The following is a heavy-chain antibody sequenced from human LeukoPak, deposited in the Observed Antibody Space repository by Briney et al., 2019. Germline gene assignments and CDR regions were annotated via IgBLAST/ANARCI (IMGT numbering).Heavy chain of an antibody. CDR1: GFIFSYYR. V-gene: IGHV3-21*01. Sequence: GGSLRLSCAASGFIFSYYRMNWVRQAPGKGLEWVSSIRSISSYIYYADSVKGRFTISRDNAKNSLYLQMNSLRAEDTAVYYCARSLGYSYGFDYWGQGTLVTVSS. D-gene: IGHD5-18*01. CDR3: ARSLGYSYGFDY. J-gene: IGHJ4*02. CDR2: IRSISSYI.